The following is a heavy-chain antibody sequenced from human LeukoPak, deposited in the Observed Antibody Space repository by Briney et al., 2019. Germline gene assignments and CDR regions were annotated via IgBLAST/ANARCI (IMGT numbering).Heavy chain of an antibody. CDR3: ARQGRSWDY. J-gene: IGHJ4*02. V-gene: IGHV3-21*04. CDR2: MSRSSSYI. D-gene: IGHD3-3*01. Sequence: GGSLRLSCAASGFTFSDYFMNWVRQAPGKGLEWVSSMSRSSSYIYYADSVKGRFTISRDNAKNSLYLQMNSLRVEDTAVYFCARQGRSWDYWGQGTLVTVSS. CDR1: GFTFSDYF.